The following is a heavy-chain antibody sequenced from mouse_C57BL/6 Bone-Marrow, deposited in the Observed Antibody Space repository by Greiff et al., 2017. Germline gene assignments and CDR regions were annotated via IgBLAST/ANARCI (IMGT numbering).Heavy chain of an antibody. CDR3: TDYDGSSPVYAMDY. D-gene: IGHD1-1*01. CDR1: GFNIKDDY. Sequence: VQLQQSGAELVRPGASVKLSCTASGFNIKDDYMHWVKQRPEQGLEWIGWIDPENGDTEYASKFQGKATITADTSSNTAYLQLSSLTSEDTAVYYCTDYDGSSPVYAMDYWGQGTSVTVSS. J-gene: IGHJ4*01. CDR2: IDPENGDT. V-gene: IGHV14-4*01.